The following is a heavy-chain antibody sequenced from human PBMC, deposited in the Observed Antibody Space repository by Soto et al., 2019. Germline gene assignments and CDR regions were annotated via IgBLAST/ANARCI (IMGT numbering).Heavy chain of an antibody. D-gene: IGHD5-12*01. J-gene: IGHJ3*02. Sequence: SSVKVSCTGSGGPFSSYAISWVRQAPGQGLEWMGGIIPIFGTANYAQKFQGRVTITADKSTSTAYMELSSLRSEDTAVYYCARALATSTYWPLGACDIWRQGKMVTVS. CDR3: ARALATSTYWPLGACDI. CDR2: IIPIFGTA. CDR1: GGPFSSYA. V-gene: IGHV1-69*06.